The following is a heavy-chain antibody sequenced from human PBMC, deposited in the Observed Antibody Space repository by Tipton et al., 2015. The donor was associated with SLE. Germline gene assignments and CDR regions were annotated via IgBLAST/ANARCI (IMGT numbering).Heavy chain of an antibody. D-gene: IGHD3-3*01. J-gene: IGHJ4*02. CDR3: ARYTIFGVALDY. CDR1: GFTFNSYA. Sequence: GSLRLSCAASGFTFNSYAMSWVRQAPGKGLEWVSYISSSGSTIYYADSVKGRFTISRDNAKNSLYLQMNSLRAEDTAVYYCARYTIFGVALDYWGQGTLVTVSS. CDR2: ISSSGSTI. V-gene: IGHV3-48*03.